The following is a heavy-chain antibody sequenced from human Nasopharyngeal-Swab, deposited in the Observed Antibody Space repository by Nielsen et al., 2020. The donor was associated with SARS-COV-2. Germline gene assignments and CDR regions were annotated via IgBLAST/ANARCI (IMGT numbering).Heavy chain of an antibody. V-gene: IGHV1-24*01. CDR3: AAAYYYGSSGYFMHCFDI. CDR2: FDPEDGET. CDR1: GYTLTELY. J-gene: IGHJ3*02. D-gene: IGHD3-22*01. Sequence: ASVKVSCKVSGYTLTELYMHWVRQAHGKGLEWMGGFDPEDGETIYAQKFKGRVTMTEDTSTDTAYMELSSLRSEDTAVYYCAAAYYYGSSGYFMHCFDIWGQGTMVTVSS.